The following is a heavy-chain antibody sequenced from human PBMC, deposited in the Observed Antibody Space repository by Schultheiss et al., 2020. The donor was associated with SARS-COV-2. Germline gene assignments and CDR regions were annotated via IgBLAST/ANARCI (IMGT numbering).Heavy chain of an antibody. CDR2: VYYSGTS. CDR3: ARGKAAAGRPNDY. D-gene: IGHD6-13*01. J-gene: IGHJ4*02. V-gene: IGHV4-39*01. Sequence: GSLRLSCAASGFTFSSYAMHWVRQAPGKGLEWVGSVYYSGTSYFNPSLKSRVTTSVDTTKNQFSLKLSSVTAADTAVYYCARGKAAAGRPNDYWGQGTLVTVSS. CDR1: GFTFSSYAMH.